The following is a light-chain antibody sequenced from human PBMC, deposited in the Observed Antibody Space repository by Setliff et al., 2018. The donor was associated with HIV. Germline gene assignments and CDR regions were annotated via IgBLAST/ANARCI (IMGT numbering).Light chain of an antibody. Sequence: QSALTQPASVSGSPGQSITISCTGTNSDIGGYDYVYWYQQQPGKAPKLMIYEVSGRPSGVSNRFSGSKSGNTASLTISGLQAEDEADYYCCSYAGSNNYVVFGGGTKGTVL. CDR3: CSYAGSNNYVV. J-gene: IGLJ2*01. CDR2: EVS. CDR1: NSDIGGYDY. V-gene: IGLV2-14*01.